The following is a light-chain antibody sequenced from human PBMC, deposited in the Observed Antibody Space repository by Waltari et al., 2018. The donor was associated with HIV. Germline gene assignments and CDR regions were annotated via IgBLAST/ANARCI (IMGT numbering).Light chain of an antibody. J-gene: IGLJ3*02. CDR1: SSNTGAGSD. Sequence: QSVLTQPPSVSGAPRQGVTISCAGPSSNTGAGSDVHRYLQLPGTAPKLLIFSTNNRPSGVPDRFSGSKSGTSASLAITGLQAEDEADYYCQSFDSTVRGWVFGGGTKLTVL. V-gene: IGLV1-40*01. CDR3: QSFDSTVRGWV. CDR2: STN.